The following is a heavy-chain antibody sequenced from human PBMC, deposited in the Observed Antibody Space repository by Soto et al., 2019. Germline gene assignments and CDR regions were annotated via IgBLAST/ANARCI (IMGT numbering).Heavy chain of an antibody. CDR2: VSATTTYK. Sequence: EVQVVESGGGLVRPGGSLRLSCTASGFTFDSYTMNWLRQAPGGGLEWVSSVSATTTYKYYADSVKGRFTISRDNAKNSLSLPPNSLRAEDTAVYYCARGVAAKSGHLWYFDVWGRGTLVTVSS. CDR1: GFTFDSYT. J-gene: IGHJ2*01. D-gene: IGHD2-15*01. V-gene: IGHV3-21*01. CDR3: ARGVAAKSGHLWYFDV.